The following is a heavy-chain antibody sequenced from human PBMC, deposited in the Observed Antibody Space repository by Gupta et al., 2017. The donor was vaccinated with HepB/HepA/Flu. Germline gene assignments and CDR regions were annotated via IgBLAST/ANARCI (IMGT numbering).Heavy chain of an antibody. J-gene: IGHJ4*02. CDR2: ISWNSGSI. V-gene: IGHV3-9*01. D-gene: IGHD3-16*01. CDR1: GFTFDDYA. Sequence: EVQLVESGGGLVQPGRSLRLSCAASGFTFDDYAMHWVRQAPGKGLEWVSGISWNSGSIGYADSVKGRLTISRDNAKNSLYLQMNSLRAEDTALYYCAPIGGLSYFDYWGQGTLVTVSS. CDR3: APIGGLSYFDY.